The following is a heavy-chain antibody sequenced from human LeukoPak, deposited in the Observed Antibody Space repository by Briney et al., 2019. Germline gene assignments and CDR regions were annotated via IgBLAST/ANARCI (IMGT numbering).Heavy chain of an antibody. CDR3: VRDGGGQENYFDY. D-gene: IGHD3-16*01. V-gene: IGHV3-30-3*01. CDR1: GFTFSSYA. Sequence: PGGSLRLSCAASGFTFSSYAMHWVRQAPGKGLEWVAVISYDGSNKYYADSVKGRFTISRDNSKNTLYLQMNSLRAEDTAVYYCVRDGGGQENYFDYWGQGTLVTVSS. CDR2: ISYDGSNK. J-gene: IGHJ4*02.